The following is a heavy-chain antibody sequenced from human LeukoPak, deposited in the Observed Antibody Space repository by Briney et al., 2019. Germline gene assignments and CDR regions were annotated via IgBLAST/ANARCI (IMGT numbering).Heavy chain of an antibody. V-gene: IGHV3-30-3*01. J-gene: IGHJ4*02. CDR1: GFTFSSYA. CDR3: ARPSRYFDWLLDYYFDY. Sequence: PGGSLRLSCAASGFTFSSYAMSWVRQAPGKGLEWVAVISYDGSNKYYADSVKGRFTISRDNSKDTLYLQMNSLRAEDTAVYYCARPSRYFDWLLDYYFDYWGQGTLVTVSS. CDR2: ISYDGSNK. D-gene: IGHD3-9*01.